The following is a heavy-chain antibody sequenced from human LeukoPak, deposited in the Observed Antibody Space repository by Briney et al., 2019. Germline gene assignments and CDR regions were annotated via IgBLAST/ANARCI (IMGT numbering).Heavy chain of an antibody. D-gene: IGHD6-13*01. CDR2: IYYSGST. Sequence: NPSQTLSLTCTVSGGSISSGDYYWSWIRQPPGKGLEWIGYIYYSGSTYYNPSLKSRVTISVDTSKNQFSLKLSSVTAADTAVYYCARAVAAPAYYYYYMDVWGKGTTVTVSS. J-gene: IGHJ6*03. CDR1: GGSISSGDYY. V-gene: IGHV4-30-4*08. CDR3: ARAVAAPAYYYYYMDV.